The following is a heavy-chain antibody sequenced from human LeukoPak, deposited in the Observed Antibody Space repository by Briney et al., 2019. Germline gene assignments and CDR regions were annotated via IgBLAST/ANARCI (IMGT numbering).Heavy chain of an antibody. CDR1: GFAVSSNY. CDR2: IYSGGST. D-gene: IGHD3-22*01. CDR3: ARGDSSGYCFDY. Sequence: GGSLRLSCAASGFAVSSNYMGCVRHAPGKGLEWVSYIYSGGSTYYADSEKGRFTISRDNSKNTLYLQMNSLRAEDTAVYYCARGDSSGYCFDYWGQGTLVTVSS. J-gene: IGHJ4*02. V-gene: IGHV3-66*01.